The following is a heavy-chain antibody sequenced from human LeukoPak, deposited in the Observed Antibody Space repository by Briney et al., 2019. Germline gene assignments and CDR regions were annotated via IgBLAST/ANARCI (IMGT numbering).Heavy chain of an antibody. J-gene: IGHJ4*02. CDR1: GFIFSRHW. Sequence: GGSLRLSCAASGFIFSRHWMSWLRQAPGKGLEWVASIKQDDSEIYFVDSVKGRFTISRDNAKNSLFLQMNSLRAEDTAVHYCARVFCSSTNCYRGGPFDYWGQGTLVTVSS. D-gene: IGHD2-2*02. CDR2: IKQDDSEI. V-gene: IGHV3-7*01. CDR3: ARVFCSSTNCYRGGPFDY.